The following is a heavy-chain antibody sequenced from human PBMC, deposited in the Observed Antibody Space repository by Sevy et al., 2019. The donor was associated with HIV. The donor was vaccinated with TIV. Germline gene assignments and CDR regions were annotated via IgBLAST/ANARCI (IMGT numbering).Heavy chain of an antibody. CDR2: ICRTSTTT. Sequence: GSLRLSCKASGFTFSTYSMHWVRQAPGKGLEWVSSICRTSTTTYYAASAKGRFTISRDNAKNSLYLQMNSLRDEDTAVYYCAREAYYYDSREENWFDPWGQGTLVTVSS. J-gene: IGHJ5*02. D-gene: IGHD3-22*01. CDR3: AREAYYYDSREENWFDP. V-gene: IGHV3-48*02. CDR1: GFTFSTYS.